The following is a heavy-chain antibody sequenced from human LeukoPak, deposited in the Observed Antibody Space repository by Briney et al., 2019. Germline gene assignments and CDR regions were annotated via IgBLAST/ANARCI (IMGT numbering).Heavy chain of an antibody. J-gene: IGHJ6*01. CDR1: NGSISNYF. CDR2: IYSSGSS. Sequence: SETLSLTCTVSNGSISNYFWSWIRQPPVGPLEYIGYIYSSGSSNYNPSLKNRVSLSLDKSKNQFSLRLTSVTAADTAVYFCARSRYIKYGMVVWGPRDHGHRL. CDR3: ARSRYIKYGMVV. D-gene: IGHD5-18*01. V-gene: IGHV4-59*01.